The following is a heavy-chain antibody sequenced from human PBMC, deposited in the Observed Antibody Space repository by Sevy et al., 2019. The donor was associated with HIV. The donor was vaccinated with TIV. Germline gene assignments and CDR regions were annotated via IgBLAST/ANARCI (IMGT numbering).Heavy chain of an antibody. Sequence: RASVKVSCKASGYTFTNHGISWVRQAPGQGLEWMGWINPHNGNTKYAQKLQGRVTMTTDTSTNTAYMEVRSLRSDDTAVYYCAREGTLVTMIIWGQGTLVTVSS. D-gene: IGHD3-22*01. CDR2: INPHNGNT. V-gene: IGHV1-18*01. CDR3: AREGTLVTMII. CDR1: GYTFTNHG. J-gene: IGHJ4*02.